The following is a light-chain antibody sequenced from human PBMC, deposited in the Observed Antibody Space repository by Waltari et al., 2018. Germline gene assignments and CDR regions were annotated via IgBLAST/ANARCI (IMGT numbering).Light chain of an antibody. Sequence: SYVLTQPPSVSVAPGETARITCGGNNIDSKSVHWSRQRPGQAPVVVISYDNDRAAGIPERFSGSNSGNTATLTISRVEAGDEADYYCQVWDANTDPGVFGTGTEVTVL. CDR2: YDN. CDR3: QVWDANTDPGV. V-gene: IGLV3-21*01. CDR1: NIDSKS. J-gene: IGLJ1*01.